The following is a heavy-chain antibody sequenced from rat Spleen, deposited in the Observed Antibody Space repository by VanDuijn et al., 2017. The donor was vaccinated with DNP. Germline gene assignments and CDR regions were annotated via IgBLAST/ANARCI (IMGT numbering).Heavy chain of an antibody. CDR2: ISNTGDHT. J-gene: IGHJ3*01. V-gene: IGHV5-31*01. D-gene: IGHD1-1*01. Sequence: EVQLVESGGGPVQPGRSLKLSCVASGFTFSNHWMTWIRQAPGKGLEWVASISNTGDHTYYSDSVKGRFTISRDNAKSTLYLQMNSLKSEDTATYYCARPYYSGDSNWFAYWGQGTLVTVSS. CDR3: ARPYYSGDSNWFAY. CDR1: GFTFSNHW.